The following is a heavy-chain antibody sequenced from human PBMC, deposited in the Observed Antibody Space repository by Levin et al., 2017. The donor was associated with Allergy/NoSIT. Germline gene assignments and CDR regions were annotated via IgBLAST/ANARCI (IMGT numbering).Heavy chain of an antibody. Sequence: GESLKISCTASGFTFGDYAMSWFRQAPGKGLEWVGFIRSKAYGGTTEYAASVKGRFTISRDDSKSIAYLQMNSLKTEDTAVYYCTRDQGYYYDSSGYPGDYWGQGTLVTVSS. CDR2: IRSKAYGGTT. CDR3: TRDQGYYYDSSGYPGDY. V-gene: IGHV3-49*03. CDR1: GFTFGDYA. D-gene: IGHD3-22*01. J-gene: IGHJ4*02.